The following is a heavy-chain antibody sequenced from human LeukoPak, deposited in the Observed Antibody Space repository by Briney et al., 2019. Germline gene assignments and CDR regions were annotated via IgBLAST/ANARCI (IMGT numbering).Heavy chain of an antibody. Sequence: PGGSLRLSCAASGFTFSSYGIHWVRQAPGKGLEWVAVISYDGSNKYYADSVKGRFTISRDNSKNTLYLQMNSLRAEDTAVYYCARDSRYSSSGTADYWGQGTLVTVSS. J-gene: IGHJ4*02. D-gene: IGHD6-6*01. CDR2: ISYDGSNK. CDR3: ARDSRYSSSGTADY. V-gene: IGHV3-30*03. CDR1: GFTFSSYG.